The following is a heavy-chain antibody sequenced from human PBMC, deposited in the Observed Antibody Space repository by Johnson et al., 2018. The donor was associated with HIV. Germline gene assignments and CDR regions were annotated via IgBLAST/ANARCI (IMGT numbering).Heavy chain of an antibody. CDR1: GFTFSTYA. D-gene: IGHD6-25*01. J-gene: IGHJ3*02. CDR2: ISYDGSNK. CDR3: ARRIAAADDAFDI. V-gene: IGHV3-30*04. Sequence: QEQLVESGGGVVQPGRSLILSCAASGFTFSTYAMHCVRQAPGKGLEWVAVISYDGSNKYYANSVKGRFTISRDNSKNTLYLQMNRLRAEDTAMYYCARRIAAADDAFDIWGHGTMVTVSS.